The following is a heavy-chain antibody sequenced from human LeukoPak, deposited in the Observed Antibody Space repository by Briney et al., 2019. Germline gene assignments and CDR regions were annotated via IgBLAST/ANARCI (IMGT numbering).Heavy chain of an antibody. D-gene: IGHD4-17*01. V-gene: IGHV4-30-4*01. CDR1: GGSISSGDYY. Sequence: SETLSLTCTVSGGSISSGDYYWSWIRQPPGKGLEWIGYIYYSGSTYYNPSLKSRVTISVDTSKNQFSLKLSSVTTADTAVYYCGRHTPESSVTQLEYWGQGTLVTVSS. J-gene: IGHJ4*02. CDR2: IYYSGST. CDR3: GRHTPESSVTQLEY.